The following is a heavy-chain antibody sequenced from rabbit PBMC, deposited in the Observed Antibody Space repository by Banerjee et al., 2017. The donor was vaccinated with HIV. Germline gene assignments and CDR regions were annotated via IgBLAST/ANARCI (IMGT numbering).Heavy chain of an antibody. CDR3: ARETSGGGYAYAADL. V-gene: IGHV1S45*01. CDR1: GFDLSGYG. D-gene: IGHD6-1*01. Sequence: QEQVVESGGGLVQPGGSLKLSCKASGFDLSGYGVSWVRQAPGKGLEWIACIDTSDGDTDYANWPKGRFTISKASSTTVTLKMTSLTAADTATYFCARETSGGGYAYAADLWGPGTLVTVS. J-gene: IGHJ4*01. CDR2: IDTSDGDT.